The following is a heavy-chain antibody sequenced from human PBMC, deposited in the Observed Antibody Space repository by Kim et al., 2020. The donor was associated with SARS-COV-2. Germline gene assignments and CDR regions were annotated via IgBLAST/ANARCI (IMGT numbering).Heavy chain of an antibody. CDR2: ITNNGGST. D-gene: IGHD2-15*01. V-gene: IGHV3-64*05. Sequence: GGSLRLSCSASGFTFTNYAMNWVRQAPGKGLEYISSITNNGGSTYNADSVKGRFTISRDNSKNTLYVQMNSLRGEDTAVYYCVKSYCSGSTCPGYFDSWGAGTLVTVSS. CDR3: VKSYCSGSTCPGYFDS. CDR1: GFTFTNYA. J-gene: IGHJ4*02.